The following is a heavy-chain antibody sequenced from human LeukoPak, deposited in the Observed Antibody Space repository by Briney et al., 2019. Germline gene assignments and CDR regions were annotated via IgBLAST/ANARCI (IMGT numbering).Heavy chain of an antibody. J-gene: IGHJ4*02. V-gene: IGHV3-23*01. Sequence: GGSLRLSCATSGFTFRSYAMIWVRQAPERGLQWVSGISGSGTYYADFAKGRFTISRDNSKNTLYLQMNSLRAEDTAVYYCAKTLGSSSWYEDPFDYWGQGTLVTVSS. D-gene: IGHD6-13*01. CDR2: ISGSGT. CDR3: AKTLGSSSWYEDPFDY. CDR1: GFTFRSYA.